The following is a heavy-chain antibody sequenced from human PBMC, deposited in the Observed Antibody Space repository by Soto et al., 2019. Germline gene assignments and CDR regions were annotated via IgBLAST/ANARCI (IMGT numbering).Heavy chain of an antibody. CDR2: SHGGTGNS. D-gene: IGHD3-16*01. Sequence: QVQLVQSGAEVKKPGASVKVPCKASGYTFSNNAIMWLRQAPGQMPEWMGYSHGGTGNSKYSENLQGRITITRDTSASTVYMELSSLRSEDTALFYFARRPAGVQIGWGYALDIWGQGTKVTVSS. CDR1: GYTFSNNA. V-gene: IGHV1-3*01. CDR3: ARRPAGVQIGWGYALDI. J-gene: IGHJ3*02.